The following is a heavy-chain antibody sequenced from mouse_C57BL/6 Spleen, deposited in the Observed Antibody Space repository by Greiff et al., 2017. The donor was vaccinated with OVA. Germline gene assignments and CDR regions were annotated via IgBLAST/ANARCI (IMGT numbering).Heavy chain of an antibody. CDR1: GFNIKDYY. V-gene: IGHV14-1*01. CDR2: IDPADGDT. Sequence: EVQLQQSGAELVRPGASVKLSCTASGFNIKDYYMHWVKQRPEQGLEWIGRIDPADGDTEYAPKFQGKATMTADTSSNTAYLQRSSLTSEDTALYYCTDIDYYGRSYADYWGQGTTLTVSS. J-gene: IGHJ2*01. CDR3: TDIDYYGRSYADY. D-gene: IGHD1-1*01.